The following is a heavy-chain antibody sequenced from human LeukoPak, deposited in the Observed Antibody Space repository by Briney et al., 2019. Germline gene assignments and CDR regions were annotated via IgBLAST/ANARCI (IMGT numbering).Heavy chain of an antibody. CDR2: SSGYNCNT. CDR3: ARHVRVATQHFDY. Sequence: ASVSVSCMPSGYSLTSYGISWVRHAPGQGLEWMGWSSGYNCNTNHAQELQGRVTMTTNASTSTAYNELRSLGSDDTAVYFCARHVRVATQHFDYWGRGTLVTVSS. CDR1: GYSLTSYG. V-gene: IGHV1-18*01. J-gene: IGHJ4*02. D-gene: IGHD3-10*01.